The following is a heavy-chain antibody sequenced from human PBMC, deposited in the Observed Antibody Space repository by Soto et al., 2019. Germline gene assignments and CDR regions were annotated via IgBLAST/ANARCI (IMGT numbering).Heavy chain of an antibody. J-gene: IGHJ4*02. D-gene: IGHD6-19*01. V-gene: IGHV4-31*03. Sequence: QVQLQESGPGLVKPSQTLALTCTVSGDSISSGAYYWSWARHFPGKGLEWIGYIHYTGGTFYTPSLKSRLSISVDTSKNQFSLNLNSVTAADTAVYFCATSRKGGWTCDHWGQGTQVTVSS. CDR3: ATSRKGGWTCDH. CDR2: IHYTGGT. CDR1: GDSISSGAYY.